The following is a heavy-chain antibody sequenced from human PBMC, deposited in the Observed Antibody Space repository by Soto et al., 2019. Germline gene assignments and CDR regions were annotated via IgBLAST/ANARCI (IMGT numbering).Heavy chain of an antibody. CDR3: AKVSSGYYYSL. CDR2: ISYDGSNK. J-gene: IGHJ4*02. CDR1: GFTFSSYG. D-gene: IGHD3-22*01. V-gene: IGHV3-30*18. Sequence: PGGSLRLSCAASGFTFSSYGMHWVRQAPGKGLEWVAVISYDGSNKYYADSVKGRFTISRDNSKNTLYLQMNSLRAEDTAVYYCAKVSSGYYYSLWGQGALVTVSP.